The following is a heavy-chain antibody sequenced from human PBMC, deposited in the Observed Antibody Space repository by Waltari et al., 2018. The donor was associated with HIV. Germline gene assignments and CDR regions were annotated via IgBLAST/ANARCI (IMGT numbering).Heavy chain of an antibody. CDR3: AKVYGGKGFDY. V-gene: IGHV3-23*01. D-gene: IGHD4-17*01. J-gene: IGHJ4*02. Sequence: EVQLLESGGGWVQPGGSLRLSCAASGFTFSGYAMSWVRQAPGEGVGWVSTVSSSGGGTYYADSVKGRFTISRDNAKNTLYMQMNSLRAEDTAVYYCAKVYGGKGFDYWGQGTLVTVS. CDR2: VSSSGGGT. CDR1: GFTFSGYA.